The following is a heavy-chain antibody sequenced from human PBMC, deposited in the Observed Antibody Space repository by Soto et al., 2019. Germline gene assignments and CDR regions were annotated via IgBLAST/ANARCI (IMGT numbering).Heavy chain of an antibody. Sequence: EVQLVESGGGWVQPGGSLRLSCAASGLTFDDYAMHWVRQPPGKGLEWVSGISWHSGVIGYADSVKGRFAISRDNAKNSLYLHMSSLRAEDTALYYCANASGYAEREGYFDTWGQGRLVIVSS. CDR2: ISWHSGVI. V-gene: IGHV3-9*01. D-gene: IGHD2-2*01. J-gene: IGHJ5*02. CDR3: ANASGYAEREGYFDT. CDR1: GLTFDDYA.